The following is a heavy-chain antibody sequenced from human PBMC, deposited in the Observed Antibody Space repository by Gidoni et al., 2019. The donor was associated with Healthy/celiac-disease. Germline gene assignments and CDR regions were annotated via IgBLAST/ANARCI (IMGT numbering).Heavy chain of an antibody. CDR1: GFTFRSYA. CDR2: ISGSGGST. CDR3: AKAAGLEWNNLYYFDY. Sequence: EVQLLESGGGLVQPGGSLRLSCAASGFTFRSYAIRWVRQAPGKGLGWVSAISGSGGSTYYADSVKGRFTISRDNSKNTLYLQMNSLRAEDTAVYYCAKAAGLEWNNLYYFDYWGQGTLVTVSS. V-gene: IGHV3-23*01. D-gene: IGHD3-3*01. J-gene: IGHJ4*02.